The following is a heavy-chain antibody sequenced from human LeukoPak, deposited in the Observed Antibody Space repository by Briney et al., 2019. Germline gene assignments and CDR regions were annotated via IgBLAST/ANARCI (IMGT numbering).Heavy chain of an antibody. V-gene: IGHV1-69*13. Sequence: ASVKVSCKASGATFTSYAISWVRQAPGQGLEWMGGIIPIFGTANYAQKFQGRVTITADESTSTAYMELSSLRSEDTAVYYCARGVRRRELLPVFDYWGQGTLVTVSS. J-gene: IGHJ4*02. CDR2: IIPIFGTA. CDR1: GATFTSYA. CDR3: ARGVRRRELLPVFDY. D-gene: IGHD1-26*01.